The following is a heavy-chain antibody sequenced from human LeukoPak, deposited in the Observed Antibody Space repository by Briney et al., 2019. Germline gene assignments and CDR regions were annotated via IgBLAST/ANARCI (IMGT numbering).Heavy chain of an antibody. Sequence: GTLRLSCAASGFTFSSYGMSWVRQAPGKGLEWIGEINHSGSTNYNPSLKSRVTISVDTSKNQFSLKLSSVTAADTAVYYCARDRSIGVFGVAIYYFDYWGQGTLVTVSS. J-gene: IGHJ4*02. V-gene: IGHV4-34*01. CDR1: GFTFSSYG. CDR2: INHSGST. D-gene: IGHD3-3*01. CDR3: ARDRSIGVFGVAIYYFDY.